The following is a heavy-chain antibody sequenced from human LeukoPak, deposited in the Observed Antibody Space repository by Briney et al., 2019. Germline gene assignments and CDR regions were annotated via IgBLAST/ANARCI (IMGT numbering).Heavy chain of an antibody. Sequence: SETLSLTCTVSGGSISSYHWGWIRQPPGKGLEWIGSIYYDGRTYYNPSLQSRLTISVDASKNQFSLRLSSVTAADTAVYYCARRVYCTGGACRNWYFDLWGRGTLVTVSS. CDR3: ARRVYCTGGACRNWYFDL. D-gene: IGHD2-8*02. V-gene: IGHV4-39*01. CDR2: IYYDGRT. J-gene: IGHJ2*01. CDR1: GGSISSYH.